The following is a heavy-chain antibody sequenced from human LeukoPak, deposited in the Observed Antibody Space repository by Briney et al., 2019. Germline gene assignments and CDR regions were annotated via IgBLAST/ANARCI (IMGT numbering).Heavy chain of an antibody. CDR3: AREAPYEGDPLDY. CDR1: GFTFSGHS. D-gene: IGHD2-21*02. CDR2: ISSSGSTK. Sequence: GGSLRLSCAAFGFTFSGHSMNWVRQAPGKGLEWVSYISSSGSTKNYADSVAGRFAISRDNANNSLYLQMNILRAEDTAVYYCAREAPYEGDPLDYRGQGTLVTVSS. V-gene: IGHV3-48*04. J-gene: IGHJ4*02.